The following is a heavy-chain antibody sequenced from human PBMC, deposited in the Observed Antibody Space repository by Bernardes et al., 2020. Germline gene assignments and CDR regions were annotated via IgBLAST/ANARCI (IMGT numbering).Heavy chain of an antibody. J-gene: IGHJ4*02. CDR3: ASGKQQLYMGFAY. Sequence: GGSLRLSCAASGFTFSSSEMNWVRQAPGPGLEWVSYISSSGSSTYYADSVKGRFTISRDNAKNSLFLQMNSLRAEDTAVYYCASGKQQLYMGFAYWGQGTLVTVSS. V-gene: IGHV3-48*03. CDR1: GFTFSSSE. CDR2: ISSSGSST. D-gene: IGHD6-13*01.